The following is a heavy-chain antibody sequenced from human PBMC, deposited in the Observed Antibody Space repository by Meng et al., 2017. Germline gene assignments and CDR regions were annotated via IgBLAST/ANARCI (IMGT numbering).Heavy chain of an antibody. CDR3: AREPYGYFTDY. D-gene: IGHD5-18*01. Sequence: VRLVQSGLGLKKPGASAKGSCKASGYTFTSYAMNWVRQAPGQGLEWMGWINTNTGNPTYAQGFTGRFVFSLDTSVSTAYLQISSLKAEDTAVYYCAREPYGYFTDYWGQGTLVTVSS. CDR2: INTNTGNP. V-gene: IGHV7-4-1*02. J-gene: IGHJ4*02. CDR1: GYTFTSYA.